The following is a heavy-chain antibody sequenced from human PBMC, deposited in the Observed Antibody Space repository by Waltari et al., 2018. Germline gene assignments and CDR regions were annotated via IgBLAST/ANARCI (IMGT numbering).Heavy chain of an antibody. CDR1: GFTYSVYW. D-gene: IGHD4-17*01. CDR3: ARGARRTSVTTGWWYFDV. V-gene: IGHV3-74*01. CDR2: SNREGSST. J-gene: IGHJ2*01. Sequence: EVQLVESGGGLVQPGGSLRLSCAASGFTYSVYWMHWVRQAPGKGLVWVSRSNREGSSTSDADSVKGRFTISKDNAKNTVYLQMNSLRAEDTAIYYCARGARRTSVTTGWWYFDVWGRGTLVTVSS.